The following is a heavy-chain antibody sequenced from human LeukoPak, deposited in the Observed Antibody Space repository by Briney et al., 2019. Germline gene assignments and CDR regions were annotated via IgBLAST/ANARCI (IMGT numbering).Heavy chain of an antibody. CDR1: GFTFSDYY. D-gene: IGHD3-10*01. J-gene: IGHJ4*02. CDR3: AREHYGSGDY. CDR2: ISRGGSTI. Sequence: GGSLRLSCAASGFTFSDYYMRWIRQAPGKGLEWVSHISRGGSTIYYADSVKGRFTISRDNAKNSLFLQMNSLRAEDTAVYYCAREHYGSGDYWGQGTLVTVSS. V-gene: IGHV3-11*01.